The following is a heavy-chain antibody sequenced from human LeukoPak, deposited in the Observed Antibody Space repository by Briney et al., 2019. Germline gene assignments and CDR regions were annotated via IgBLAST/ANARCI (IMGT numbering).Heavy chain of an antibody. CDR3: ARFALKTPPTD. CDR1: GFTFSSYE. J-gene: IGHJ4*02. Sequence: GGSLRLSCAASGFTFSSYEMNWVRQAPGKGLEWVSYISSSGSTIYYADSVKGRFTISRDNAKNSLYLQMNSLRAEDTAVYYCARFALKTPPTDWGQGTLVTVSS. CDR2: ISSSGSTI. V-gene: IGHV3-48*03.